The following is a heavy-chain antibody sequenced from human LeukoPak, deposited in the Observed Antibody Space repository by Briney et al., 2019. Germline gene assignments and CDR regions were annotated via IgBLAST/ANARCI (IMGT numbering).Heavy chain of an antibody. CDR3: ARFALKTPPTD. CDR1: GFTFSSYE. J-gene: IGHJ4*02. Sequence: GGSLRLSCAASGFTFSSYEMNWVRQAPGKGLEWVSYISSSGSTIYYADSVKGRFTISRDNAKNSLYLQMNSLRAEDTAVYYCARFALKTPPTDWGQGTLVTVSS. CDR2: ISSSGSTI. V-gene: IGHV3-48*03.